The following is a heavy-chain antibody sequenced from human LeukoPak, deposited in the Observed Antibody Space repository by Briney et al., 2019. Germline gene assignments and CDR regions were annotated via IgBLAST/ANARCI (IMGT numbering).Heavy chain of an antibody. D-gene: IGHD1-26*01. CDR2: IYYSGST. J-gene: IGHJ4*02. Sequence: SETLSLTCTVSGGSISGSDYYWIWIRQPPGKGLDWIGSIYYSGSTFYNPSLKSRVTISVDTSKNQFSLNLISVTAADTAVYYCASRVGLGRDYFDYWGQGTLLTVSS. V-gene: IGHV4-39*01. CDR3: ASRVGLGRDYFDY. CDR1: GGSISGSDYY.